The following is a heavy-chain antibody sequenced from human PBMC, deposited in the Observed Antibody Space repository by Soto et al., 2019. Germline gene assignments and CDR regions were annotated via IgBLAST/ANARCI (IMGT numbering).Heavy chain of an antibody. D-gene: IGHD3-10*02. V-gene: IGHV1-69*02. Sequence: QVQLVQSGAEVKKPGSSVKVSCQASGDTFNFYTINWVRQAPGLGLEWMGRFNPILSFSNSALKFQGRVTLTADKSTSTAYMVLSSLRSEDTAIYYCATSVCSGSRAFDYWGQGALVTVSS. CDR2: FNPILSFS. J-gene: IGHJ4*02. CDR1: GDTFNFYT. CDR3: ATSVCSGSRAFDY.